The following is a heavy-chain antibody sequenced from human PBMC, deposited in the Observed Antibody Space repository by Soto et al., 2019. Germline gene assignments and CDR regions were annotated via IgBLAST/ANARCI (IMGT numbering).Heavy chain of an antibody. V-gene: IGHV4-34*01. Sequence: QVQLQQWGAGLLKPSETLSLTCAVYGGSFSGYYWSWIRQPPGKGLEWIGEINHSGSTNYHPSLKSRVTISVDTSKSHFALKLSSVTAADTAVYYCARGSRFTHYYYGMDVWGQGTTVTVSS. CDR1: GGSFSGYY. J-gene: IGHJ6*02. CDR3: ARGSRFTHYYYGMDV. D-gene: IGHD3-16*02. CDR2: INHSGST.